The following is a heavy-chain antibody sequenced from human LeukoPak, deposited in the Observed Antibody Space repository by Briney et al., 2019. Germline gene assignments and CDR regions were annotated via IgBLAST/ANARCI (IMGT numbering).Heavy chain of an antibody. V-gene: IGHV3-11*01. J-gene: IGHJ4*02. CDR3: ARTTVTMYYFDY. CDR2: ISSSGSTI. D-gene: IGHD4-17*01. Sequence: PGGSLRLSCAASGFTFSDYYMSWIRQAPGKGLEWVSYISSSGSTIYYADSVKGRFTISRDNAKNSLYLQMNGLRAEDTAVYYCARTTVTMYYFDYWGQGTLVTVSS. CDR1: GFTFSDYY.